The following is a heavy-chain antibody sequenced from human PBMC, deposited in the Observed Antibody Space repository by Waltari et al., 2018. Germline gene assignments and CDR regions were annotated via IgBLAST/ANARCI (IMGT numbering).Heavy chain of an antibody. Sequence: QVQLQESGPGLVKPSETLSLTCAVSGYSISSGYYWGWIRPPPGKGLEWIGSIYHSGSTYYNPSLKSRVTISVDTSKNQFSLKLSSVTAADTAVYYCARHSGELDAFDIWGQGTMVTVSS. V-gene: IGHV4-38-2*01. CDR2: IYHSGST. D-gene: IGHD7-27*01. J-gene: IGHJ3*02. CDR3: ARHSGELDAFDI. CDR1: GYSISSGYY.